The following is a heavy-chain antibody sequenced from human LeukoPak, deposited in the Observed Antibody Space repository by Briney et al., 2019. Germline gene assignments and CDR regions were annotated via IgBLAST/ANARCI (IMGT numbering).Heavy chain of an antibody. Sequence: GGSLRLSCAASGFTFSSSAMSWVRQAPGKGLEWVSSISSSSSYIYYADSVKGRFTISRDNAKNSLYLQMNSLRAEDTAVYYCARDPDYGDPVDYWGQGTLVTVSS. J-gene: IGHJ4*02. D-gene: IGHD4-17*01. CDR1: GFTFSSSA. CDR2: ISSSSSYI. V-gene: IGHV3-21*01. CDR3: ARDPDYGDPVDY.